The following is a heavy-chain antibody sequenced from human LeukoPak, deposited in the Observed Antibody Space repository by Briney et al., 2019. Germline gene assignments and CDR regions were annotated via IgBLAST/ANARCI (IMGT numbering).Heavy chain of an antibody. V-gene: IGHV1-3*01. Sequence: ASVKVSCKASGYTFTSYAMHWVRQAPGQRLEWMGWINAGNGNTKYSQKFQGRVTITADKSTSTAYMELSSLRSEDTAVYYCARSGSGSYPLGDYYYYGMDVWGKGTTVTVSS. D-gene: IGHD3-10*01. CDR3: ARSGSGSYPLGDYYYYGMDV. CDR2: INAGNGNT. J-gene: IGHJ6*04. CDR1: GYTFTSYA.